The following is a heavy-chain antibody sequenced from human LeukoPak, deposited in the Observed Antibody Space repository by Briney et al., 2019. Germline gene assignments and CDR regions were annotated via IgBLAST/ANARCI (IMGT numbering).Heavy chain of an antibody. D-gene: IGHD6-13*01. CDR1: GFTFDDYA. J-gene: IGHJ4*02. Sequence: GGSLRLSCAASGFTFDDYAMHWVRQAPGKGLEWVSLISWDGGSTYYADSVKGRFTISRDNSKNSLYLQMNSLRAEDTALYYCAKDRSSCGGYFDYWGQGTLVTVSS. CDR3: AKDRSSCGGYFDY. CDR2: ISWDGGST. V-gene: IGHV3-43D*03.